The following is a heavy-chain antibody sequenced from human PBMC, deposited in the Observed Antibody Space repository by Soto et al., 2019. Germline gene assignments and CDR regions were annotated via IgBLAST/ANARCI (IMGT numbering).Heavy chain of an antibody. V-gene: IGHV4-59*08. CDR2: TAYSGNT. J-gene: IGHJ4*02. CDR1: SDSISSYY. D-gene: IGHD6-19*01. CDR3: ARAVGDPLYYLDY. Sequence: QVQLQASGPGLVRPSETLSLTCTVTSDSISSYYWIWIRQSPGKGLERIGYTAYSGNTNYNPSLRCRVTISGDTSNNQVSLRLSSVTAADTAVYYCARAVGDPLYYLDYWGQGTLVSVSS.